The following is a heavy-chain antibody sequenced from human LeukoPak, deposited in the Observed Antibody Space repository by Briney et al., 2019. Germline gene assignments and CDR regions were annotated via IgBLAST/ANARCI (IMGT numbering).Heavy chain of an antibody. CDR3: ARGILLWSSYYFDY. Sequence: SQTLSLTCTVSGGSISSGVYYRSWIRQHPGKGLEWIGYIYYSGSTYYNPSLKSRVTISRDTPKNQFSLKLSSVTAADTAVYYCARGILLWSSYYFDYWGQGTLVTVSS. D-gene: IGHD3-10*01. V-gene: IGHV4-31*03. J-gene: IGHJ4*02. CDR2: IYYSGST. CDR1: GGSISSGVYY.